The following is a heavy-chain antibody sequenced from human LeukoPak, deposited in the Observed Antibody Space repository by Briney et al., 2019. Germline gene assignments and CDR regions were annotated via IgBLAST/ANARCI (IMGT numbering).Heavy chain of an antibody. D-gene: IGHD1-26*01. CDR3: ASRIVGTPDYFDY. CDR1: GFTFSTYW. V-gene: IGHV3-7*01. CDR2: IQQDDANER. J-gene: IGHJ4*02. Sequence: GGSLRLSCTASGFTFSTYWMSWVRQAPGKGLEWVANIQQDDANERYYVGSVRGRFTISRDNAKNSLYLQMNSLRVEDTAVYYCASRIVGTPDYFDYWGQGTLVTVSS.